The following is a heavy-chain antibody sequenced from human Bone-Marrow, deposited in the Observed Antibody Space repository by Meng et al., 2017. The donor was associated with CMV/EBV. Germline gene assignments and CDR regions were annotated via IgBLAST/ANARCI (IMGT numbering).Heavy chain of an antibody. V-gene: IGHV3-30-3*01. CDR3: ARDLGTIDY. CDR1: GFTFSDYA. J-gene: IGHJ4*02. Sequence: LSLTCAASGFTFSDYAMHWVRQAPGKGLEWLTVISNAGSIKYYADSVKGRFTISRDNSRNTLYLQLNSLRAEDTAVYYCARDLGTIDYWGQGTLVTVSS. CDR2: ISNAGSIK.